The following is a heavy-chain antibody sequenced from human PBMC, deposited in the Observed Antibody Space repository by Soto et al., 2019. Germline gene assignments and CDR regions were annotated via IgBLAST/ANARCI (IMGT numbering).Heavy chain of an antibody. CDR3: AKRSVTTEDYFDY. CDR2: ISYDGSNK. CDR1: GFTFSSYG. D-gene: IGHD4-17*01. V-gene: IGHV3-30*18. J-gene: IGHJ4*02. Sequence: GGSLRLSCAASGFTFSSYGMHWVRQAPGKGLEWVAVISYDGSNKYYADSVKGRFTISRDNSKNTLYLQMNSLRAEDTAVYYCAKRSVTTEDYFDYWSQGTLVTVSS.